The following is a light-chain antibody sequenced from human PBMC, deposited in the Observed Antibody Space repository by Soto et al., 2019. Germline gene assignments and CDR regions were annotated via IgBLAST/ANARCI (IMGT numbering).Light chain of an antibody. Sequence: DIQMTQSPSSLSASVVDRVTITCRASQSISSYLNWYQQKPGKAPKLLIYAASSLQSGVPSRFSGSGSGTDFTLTISSLQPEDFATYYCQQGYSTLLTFGGGTKVDIK. V-gene: IGKV1-39*01. J-gene: IGKJ4*01. CDR2: AAS. CDR1: QSISSY. CDR3: QQGYSTLLT.